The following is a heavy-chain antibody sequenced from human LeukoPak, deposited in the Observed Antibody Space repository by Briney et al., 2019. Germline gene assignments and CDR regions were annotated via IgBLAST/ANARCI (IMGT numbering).Heavy chain of an antibody. V-gene: IGHV3-30*02. D-gene: IGHD1-26*01. Sequence: GGSLRLSCAASGFTFSSYSMNWVRQAPGKGLEWVAFIRYGSNKYYTDSVKGRFTISRDNSKNTLYLQMNSLRAEDTAVYYCAKGRGWEASYYYYYMDVWGKGTTVTISS. CDR3: AKGRGWEASYYYYYMDV. CDR2: IRYGSNK. CDR1: GFTFSSYS. J-gene: IGHJ6*03.